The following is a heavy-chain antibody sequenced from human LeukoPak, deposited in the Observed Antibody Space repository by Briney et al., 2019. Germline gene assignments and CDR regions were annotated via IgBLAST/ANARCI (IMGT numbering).Heavy chain of an antibody. CDR3: ARGIFGVVINLFTGMDV. J-gene: IGHJ6*02. D-gene: IGHD3-3*01. Sequence: PGGSLRLTCAASGFSFNNYGMSWVRQAPEKGLEWVSSISSSGANIYYADSVKGRFTISRDNSKNTLYLQMNSLRAEDTAVYYCARGIFGVVINLFTGMDVRGLGTTVTVSS. V-gene: IGHV3-23*01. CDR2: ISSSGANI. CDR1: GFSFNNYG.